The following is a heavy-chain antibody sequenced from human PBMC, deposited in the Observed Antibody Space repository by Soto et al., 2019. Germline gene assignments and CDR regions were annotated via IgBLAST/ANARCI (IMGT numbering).Heavy chain of an antibody. Sequence: GGSLRLSCAASGFNFSTYGMNWVRQAPGKGLEWVSSISSKGSYIYYTPSVKGRFTISRDNAKNSVYLQMNSLRAEDTAVYYCGRDRSHYAGVGKIDPWGQGTLVTVSS. CDR1: GFNFSTYG. CDR3: GRDRSHYAGVGKIDP. CDR2: ISSKGSYI. D-gene: IGHD3-10*01. J-gene: IGHJ5*02. V-gene: IGHV3-21*01.